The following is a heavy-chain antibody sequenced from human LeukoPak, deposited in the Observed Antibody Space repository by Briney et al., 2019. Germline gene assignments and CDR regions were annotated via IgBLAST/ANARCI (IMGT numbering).Heavy chain of an antibody. J-gene: IGHJ6*03. CDR3: ARDWGMCGADPSYYHYYYMDV. D-gene: IGHD3-10*02. V-gene: IGHV3-7*01. CDR1: GFTFSSYW. Sequence: GGSLRLSCAASGFTFSSYWMSWVRQAPGKGLEWVANIKQDGSEKYYVDSVKGRFTISRDNAKNSLYLQMNSLRAEDTAVYYCARDWGMCGADPSYYHYYYMDVWGKGTTVTVSS. CDR2: IKQDGSEK.